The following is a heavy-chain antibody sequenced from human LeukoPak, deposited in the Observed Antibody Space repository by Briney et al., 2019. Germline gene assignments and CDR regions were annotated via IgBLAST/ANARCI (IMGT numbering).Heavy chain of an antibody. CDR1: GGSISSSSSSYY. Sequence: PSETLSLTCTVSGGSISSSSSSYYCGWIRQPPGKGLEWIGNIYYGGSTYYNPSLKSRVTISVDTSKNQFSLKLSSVTAADTAVYYCASHTRGYTDYWGQGTLVTVSS. CDR3: ASHTRGYTDY. CDR2: IYYGGST. J-gene: IGHJ4*02. D-gene: IGHD3-22*01. V-gene: IGHV4-39*01.